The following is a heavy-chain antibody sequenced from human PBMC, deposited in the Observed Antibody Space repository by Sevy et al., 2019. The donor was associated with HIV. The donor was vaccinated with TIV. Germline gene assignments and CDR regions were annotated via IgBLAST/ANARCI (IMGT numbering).Heavy chain of an antibody. D-gene: IGHD2-2*01. V-gene: IGHV3-21*01. Sequence: GGSLRLSCAASGFTFSSYSMNWVRQAPGKGLEWVSSISGLSNYIYYADSVKGRFTISRDNAKNSPYLQMNSLRPEDTAVYYCARDRCTITSCHEGNWFDPWGQGTLVTVSS. CDR3: ARDRCTITSCHEGNWFDP. J-gene: IGHJ5*02. CDR1: GFTFSSYS. CDR2: ISGLSNYI.